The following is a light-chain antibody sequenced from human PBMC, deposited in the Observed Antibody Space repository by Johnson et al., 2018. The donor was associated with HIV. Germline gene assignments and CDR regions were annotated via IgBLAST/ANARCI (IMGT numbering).Light chain of an antibody. Sequence: QSVLTQPPSVSAAPGQTVTISCSGSSSNIGRHYVSWYQQLPGTAPKLLIYDNDSRPSGIPDRFSGSKSGTSATLGITGPQTGDEADYYCGTWDNSLTPFYVFGTATKVTVL. CDR3: GTWDNSLTPFYV. J-gene: IGLJ1*01. V-gene: IGLV1-51*01. CDR2: DND. CDR1: SSNIGRHY.